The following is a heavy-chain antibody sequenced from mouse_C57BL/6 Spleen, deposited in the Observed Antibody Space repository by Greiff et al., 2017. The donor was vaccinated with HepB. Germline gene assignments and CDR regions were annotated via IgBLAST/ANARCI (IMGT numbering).Heavy chain of an antibody. D-gene: IGHD1-1*01. CDR2: INPNYGTT. CDR1: GYSFTDYN. Sequence: VQLKESGPELVKPGASVKISCKASGYSFTDYNMNWVKQSNGKSLEWIGVINPNYGTTSYNQKFKGKATLTVDQSSSTAYMQLNSLTSEDSAVYYCARWGYYYGSSYRYFDVWGTGTTVTVSS. CDR3: ARWGYYYGSSYRYFDV. V-gene: IGHV1-39*01. J-gene: IGHJ1*03.